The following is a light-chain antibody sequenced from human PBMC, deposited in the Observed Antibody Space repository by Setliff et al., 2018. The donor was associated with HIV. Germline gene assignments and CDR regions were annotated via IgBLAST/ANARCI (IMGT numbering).Light chain of an antibody. CDR1: SSGVGGYSY. J-gene: IGLJ1*01. Sequence: QSALTQPASVSGSPGQSITISCTGTSSGVGGYSYVSWYQQHPGKAPKLIIYEVRNRPSGVSNRFSGSKSGNTASLTISGLQAEDEADYYCSSYAITNTLPFGTGTKVTVL. CDR3: SSYAITNTLP. V-gene: IGLV2-14*01. CDR2: EVR.